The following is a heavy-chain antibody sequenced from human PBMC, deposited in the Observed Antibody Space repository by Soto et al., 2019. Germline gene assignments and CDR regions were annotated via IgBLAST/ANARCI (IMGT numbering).Heavy chain of an antibody. V-gene: IGHV1-8*01. CDR1: GYSFTSYD. CDR2: MNPNSGNT. J-gene: IGHJ4*02. D-gene: IGHD3-3*01. Sequence: ASVKVSCTASGYSFTSYDINWVRQATGQGLEWMGWMNPNSGNTGYAQKFQGRVTMTRNTSISTAYMELSSLSSEDTAVYYCARGLTLTYYDFWSGYYLPYFDYWGQGTLVTVS. CDR3: ARGLTLTYYDFWSGYYLPYFDY.